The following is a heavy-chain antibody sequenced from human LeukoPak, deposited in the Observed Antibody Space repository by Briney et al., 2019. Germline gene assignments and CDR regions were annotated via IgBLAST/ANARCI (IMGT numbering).Heavy chain of an antibody. V-gene: IGHV2-5*02. J-gene: IGHJ4*02. CDR1: GFSLSTSRVG. CDR2: IYWDADK. Sequence: SGPTLVNPTQTLTLTCTFSGFSLSTSRVGVGWIRQPPGKALEWLALIYWDADKRYSPSLKSRLTITKDTSKNQVVLTMTNMDPVDTATYYCAHRKDGSSWYFFDYWGQGTLVTVSS. CDR3: AHRKDGSSWYFFDY. D-gene: IGHD6-13*01.